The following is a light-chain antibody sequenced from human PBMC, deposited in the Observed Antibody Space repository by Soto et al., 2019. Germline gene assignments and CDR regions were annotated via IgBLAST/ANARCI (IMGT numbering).Light chain of an antibody. CDR1: SSDVGGYNF. V-gene: IGLV2-14*03. CDR2: DVS. Sequence: QSALTQPASVSGSPGQSITISCTGTSSDVGGYNFVSWYQHHPGKAPKPIIYDVSNRPSGVSNRFSGSKSGNTASLTISGLQAEDEADYYCTSYTSSITYVFGTGTKVNVL. CDR3: TSYTSSITYV. J-gene: IGLJ1*01.